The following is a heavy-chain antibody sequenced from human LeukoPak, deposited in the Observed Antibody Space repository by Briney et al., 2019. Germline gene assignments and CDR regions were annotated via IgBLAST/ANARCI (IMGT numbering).Heavy chain of an antibody. Sequence: GGSLRLSCAASGFTFSSYWMSWVRQAPGKGLEWVAFIRYDGSNKYYADSVKGRFTISRDNSKNTLHLQMNSLRAEDTAVYYCAKDIYDSSGQGYWGQGTLVTVSS. V-gene: IGHV3-30*02. J-gene: IGHJ4*02. D-gene: IGHD3-22*01. CDR3: AKDIYDSSGQGY. CDR2: IRYDGSNK. CDR1: GFTFSSYW.